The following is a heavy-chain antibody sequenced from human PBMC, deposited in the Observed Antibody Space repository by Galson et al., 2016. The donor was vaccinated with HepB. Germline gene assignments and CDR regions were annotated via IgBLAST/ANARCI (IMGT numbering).Heavy chain of an antibody. J-gene: IGHJ4*02. D-gene: IGHD3-22*01. CDR2: IGGSGQKT. V-gene: IGHV3-23*01. CDR3: ARVGPSGYFFDY. Sequence: SLRLSCAASGFTFSSYAMNWFRQAPGKGLEWISSIGGSGQKTYYRDSVEGRFTSSRDNSENTLYLQMNSLRAEDTATYFCARVGPSGYFFDYWGQGALVTVSS. CDR1: GFTFSSYA.